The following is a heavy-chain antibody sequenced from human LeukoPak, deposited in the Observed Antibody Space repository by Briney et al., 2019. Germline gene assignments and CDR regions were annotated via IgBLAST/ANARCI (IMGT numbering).Heavy chain of an antibody. V-gene: IGHV1-2*02. CDR2: INPNSGGT. CDR1: GYTFTGYY. CDR3: ARHSSSYSDAFDI. Sequence: GASVKVSCKASGYTFTGYYTHWVRQAPGQGLEWMGWINPNSGGTNYAQKFQGRVTMTRDTSISTAYMELSRLRSDDTAVYYCARHSSSYSDAFDIWGQGTMVTVSS. J-gene: IGHJ3*02. D-gene: IGHD6-6*01.